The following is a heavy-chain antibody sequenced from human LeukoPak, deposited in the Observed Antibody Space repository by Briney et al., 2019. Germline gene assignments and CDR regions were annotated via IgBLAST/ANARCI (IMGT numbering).Heavy chain of an antibody. CDR3: AGGSGMDV. D-gene: IGHD3-10*01. CDR2: IKEDGRET. V-gene: IGHV3-7*05. J-gene: IGHJ6*01. Sequence: GGSLRLSCGASGLTFSSSLVSWVRQAPAKGREWLATIKEDGRETFYVAILKCRFSISRDNDKSSLYLQMSSLGVDDTAVYYCAGGSGMDVWGERTTVTVSP. CDR1: GLTFSSSL.